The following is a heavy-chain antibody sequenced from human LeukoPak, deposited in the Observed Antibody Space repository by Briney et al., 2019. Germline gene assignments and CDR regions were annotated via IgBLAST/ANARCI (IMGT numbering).Heavy chain of an antibody. CDR3: SRDSADSSGQGALQH. D-gene: IGHD3-22*01. Sequence: ASVKVSCKASGYTFTEHSLYWVRQAPGQGLEWVGWVNTNSGGTSYAQRFQGRVTMTRDTSINTAYMELNRLTSEDTAVYYCSRDSADSSGQGALQHWGQGTLVTVSS. V-gene: IGHV1-2*02. J-gene: IGHJ1*01. CDR1: GYTFTEHS. CDR2: VNTNSGGT.